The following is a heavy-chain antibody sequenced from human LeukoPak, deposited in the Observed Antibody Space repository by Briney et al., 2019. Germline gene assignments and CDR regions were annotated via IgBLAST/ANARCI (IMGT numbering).Heavy chain of an antibody. D-gene: IGHD3-9*01. CDR1: GGSISSSSYY. V-gene: IGHV4-39*07. Sequence: KPSETLSLTCTVSGGSISSSSYYWGWIRQPPGKELEWIGSIYYSGSTYYNPSLKSRVTISVDTSKNQFSLKLSSVTAADTAVYYCASQYYDILTGYYKWSHYFDYWGQGTLVTVSS. CDR3: ASQYYDILTGYYKWSHYFDY. CDR2: IYYSGST. J-gene: IGHJ4*02.